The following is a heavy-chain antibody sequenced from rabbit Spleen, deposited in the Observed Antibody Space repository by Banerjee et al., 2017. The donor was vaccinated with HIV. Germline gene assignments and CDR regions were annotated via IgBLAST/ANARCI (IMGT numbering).Heavy chain of an antibody. CDR3: ARDTSSSFSSYGMDL. V-gene: IGHV1S40*01. D-gene: IGHD1-1*01. CDR1: GVSFSSTYY. Sequence: QSLEESGGDLVKPGASLTLTCSASGVSFSSTYYMCWVRQAPGKGLEWIACIDTGSSGFTYFASWAKGRFTCSKTSSTTVTLQMTSLTAADTATYFCARDTSSSFSSYGMDLWGPGTLVTVS. J-gene: IGHJ6*01. CDR2: IDTGSSGFT.